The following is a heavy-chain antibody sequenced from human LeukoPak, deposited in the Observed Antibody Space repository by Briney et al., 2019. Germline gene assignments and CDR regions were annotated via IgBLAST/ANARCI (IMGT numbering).Heavy chain of an antibody. D-gene: IGHD3/OR15-3a*01. V-gene: IGHV3-74*01. CDR1: GFTFRDYW. CDR2: VNGDETSR. CDR3: ARDRAERNWTYHTLFDY. Sequence: PGGSLRLSCTASGFTFRDYWMHWIRQTPREGLVWVSRVNGDETSRAYADSVEGRFTISRDNAKNTLYLQIDSLRAEDSAIYYCARDRAERNWTYHTLFDYWSQGTPVTVSS. J-gene: IGHJ4*02.